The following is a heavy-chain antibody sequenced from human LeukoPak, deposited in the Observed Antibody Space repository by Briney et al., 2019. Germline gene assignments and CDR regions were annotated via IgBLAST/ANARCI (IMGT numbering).Heavy chain of an antibody. CDR3: ASDGGLYYYDSSGYSFDAFDI. CDR2: ISSSSSYI. Sequence: GGSLRLSCAASGFTFSSYSMNWVRQAPGKGLEWVSSISSSSSYIYYADSVKGRFTISRDNAKNSLYLQMNSLRAEDTAVYYCASDGGLYYYDSSGYSFDAFDIWGQGTMVTVSS. CDR1: GFTFSSYS. D-gene: IGHD3-22*01. V-gene: IGHV3-21*01. J-gene: IGHJ3*02.